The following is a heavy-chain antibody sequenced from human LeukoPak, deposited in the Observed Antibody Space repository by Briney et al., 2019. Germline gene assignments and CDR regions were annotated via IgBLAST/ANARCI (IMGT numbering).Heavy chain of an antibody. V-gene: IGHV4-59*08. CDR1: GGSISSYY. CDR2: IYYSGST. J-gene: IGHJ4*02. CDR3: ARHRDSWHSGQYSFDS. Sequence: SETLSLTCTVSGGSISSYYWSWIRQPPGKGLEWIGYIYYSGSTNYNPSLKSRVTISVDAPKNQFSLKLTSVTAADTAVYYCARHRDSWHSGQYSFDSWGQGTQVTVSS. D-gene: IGHD2-21*01.